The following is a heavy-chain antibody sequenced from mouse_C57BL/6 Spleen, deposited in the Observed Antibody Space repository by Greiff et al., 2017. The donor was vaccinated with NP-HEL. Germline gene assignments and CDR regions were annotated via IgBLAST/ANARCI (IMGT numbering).Heavy chain of an antibody. D-gene: IGHD1-1*01. CDR2: IYPGDGDT. CDR3: ARYDYGSSYDWYFDV. CDR1: GYAFSSSW. V-gene: IGHV1-82*01. Sequence: VQLQQSGPELVKPGASVKISCKASGYAFSSSWMNWVKQRPGKGLEWIGRIYPGDGDTNYNGKFKGKATLTADKSSSTAYMQLSSLTSEDSAVYFCARYDYGSSYDWYFDVWGTGTTVTVSS. J-gene: IGHJ1*03.